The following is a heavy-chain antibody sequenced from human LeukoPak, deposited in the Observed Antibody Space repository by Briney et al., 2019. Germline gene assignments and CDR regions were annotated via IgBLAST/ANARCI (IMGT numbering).Heavy chain of an antibody. D-gene: IGHD3-22*01. V-gene: IGHV3-11*01. CDR2: MSGSGDFI. Sequence: GGSLRLSCAASGFNFNYYYMSWIRQAPGKGLEWLSYMSGSGDFIYYGDSVRGRFTISTDNAKNSVYLQMNSLRVEDTAVYYCARDYHDGSGYLYHYFDYWGQGILVTVSS. J-gene: IGHJ4*02. CDR3: ARDYHDGSGYLYHYFDY. CDR1: GFNFNYYY.